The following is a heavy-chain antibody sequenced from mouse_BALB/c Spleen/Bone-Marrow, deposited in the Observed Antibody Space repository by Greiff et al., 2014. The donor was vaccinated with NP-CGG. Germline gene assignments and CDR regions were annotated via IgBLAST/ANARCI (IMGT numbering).Heavy chain of an antibody. Sequence: VQRVESGAELVRPGTSVKVSCKGSGYAFTNYLIEWVKQRPGQGLEWIGVINSGSGGTKYNEKFKGKATLTADKSSSTAYMQLSSLTSDDPAVYFCARAITDAMDYWGQGTSVTVSS. J-gene: IGHJ4*01. D-gene: IGHD2-4*01. CDR1: GYAFTNYL. CDR3: ARAITDAMDY. V-gene: IGHV1-54*01. CDR2: INSGSGGT.